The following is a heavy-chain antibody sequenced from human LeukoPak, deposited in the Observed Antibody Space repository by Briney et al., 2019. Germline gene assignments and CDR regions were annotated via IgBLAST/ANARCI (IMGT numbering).Heavy chain of an antibody. CDR1: GFTFGDFA. V-gene: IGHV3-21*01. D-gene: IGHD6-13*01. CDR2: ISSSRSNI. Sequence: GGSLRLSCTGSGFTFGDFAMNWVRQAPGKGLEWVSSISSSRSNIYYADSVKGRFTISRDNAKSSLHLQMNSLRVDDTAVYYCARDPCIAAPWGQGTLVTVSS. CDR3: ARDPCIAAP. J-gene: IGHJ5*02.